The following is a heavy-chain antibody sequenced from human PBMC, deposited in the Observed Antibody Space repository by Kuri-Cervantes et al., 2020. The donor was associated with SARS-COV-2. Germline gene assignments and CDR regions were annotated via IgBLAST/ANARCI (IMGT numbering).Heavy chain of an antibody. V-gene: IGHV3-21*01. CDR3: GRHRGYCSGGGCYSTGFSFDY. CDR2: ISSGSDYI. CDR1: EFTFSSYD. D-gene: IGHD2-15*01. Sequence: GGSLRLSCAASEFTFSSYDMTWVRQAPGMGLEWVSSISSGSDYIYYADSVKGRFTVSRDNAENSLYLQMNSLGVGDTAVYYCGRHRGYCSGGGCYSTGFSFDYWGQGALVTSPQ. J-gene: IGHJ4*02.